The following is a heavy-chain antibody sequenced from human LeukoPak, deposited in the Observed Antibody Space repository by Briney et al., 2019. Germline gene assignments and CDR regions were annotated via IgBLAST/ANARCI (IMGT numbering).Heavy chain of an antibody. V-gene: IGHV1-2*02. J-gene: IGHJ4*02. CDR3: ARGRDMISFGGIIAPFKY. D-gene: IGHD3-16*02. CDR1: GHTFTDYY. Sequence: ASVKVSCEASGHTFTDYYMHWVRQAPGQGLEWVGWINPKSGGTNYAQKFKGRATMTRDTSITTVYMELSSLRSDDTAVYYCARGRDMISFGGIIAPFKYWGQGTLVTVSS. CDR2: INPKSGGT.